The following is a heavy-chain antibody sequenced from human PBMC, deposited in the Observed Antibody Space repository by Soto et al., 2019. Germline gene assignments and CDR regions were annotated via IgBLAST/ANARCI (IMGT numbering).Heavy chain of an antibody. J-gene: IGHJ6*03. CDR1: GFTFSSYT. Sequence: GGSLRLSCAASGFTFSSYTMSWVRQAPGKGLEWVSAISGSGGSTYYADSVKGRFTISRENSKNTLYLQMNSLRAEDTAVYYCAKGAFIAAAGTYYYYYMDVWGKGTTVTVSS. V-gene: IGHV3-23*01. D-gene: IGHD6-13*01. CDR3: AKGAFIAAAGTYYYYYMDV. CDR2: ISGSGGST.